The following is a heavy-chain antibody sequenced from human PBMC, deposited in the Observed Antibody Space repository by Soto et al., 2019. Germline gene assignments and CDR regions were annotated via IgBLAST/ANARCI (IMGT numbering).Heavy chain of an antibody. CDR2: INHSGST. CDR3: ARGSGRYSYGYWFDP. D-gene: IGHD5-18*01. J-gene: IGHJ5*02. V-gene: IGHV4-34*01. CDR1: GGSFSGYY. Sequence: LSLTCAVYGGSFSGYYWSWIRQPPGKGLEWIGEINHSGSTNYNPSLKSRVTISVDTSKNQFSLKLSSVTAADTAVYYCARGSGRYSYGYWFDPWGQGTLVTVSS.